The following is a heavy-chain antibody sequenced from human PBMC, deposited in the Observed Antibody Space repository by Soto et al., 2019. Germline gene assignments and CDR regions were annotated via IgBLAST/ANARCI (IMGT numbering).Heavy chain of an antibody. CDR1: GFTFNTYA. J-gene: IGHJ3*02. CDR2: ISGSGFST. Sequence: GWSLRLSCAASGFTFNTYAMSLVRQAPGQGLEWVSAISGSGFSTYYADSVKGRFSISSDSSKKTLFLQMNSLRADDTAVYFCATFTFGRPFETWGKGRMVTV. D-gene: IGHD3-16*01. CDR3: ATFTFGRPFET. V-gene: IGHV3-23*01.